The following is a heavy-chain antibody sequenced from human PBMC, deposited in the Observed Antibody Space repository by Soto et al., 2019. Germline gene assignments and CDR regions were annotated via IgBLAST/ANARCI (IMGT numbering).Heavy chain of an antibody. CDR3: ARSRVGYYDSSGYWIDAFDI. Sequence: SETLSLTCAVSGGSISSGGYSWSWIRQPPGKGLEWIGYIYHSGSTYYNPSLKSRVTISVDRSKNQFSLKLSSVTAADTAVYYRARSRVGYYDSSGYWIDAFDIWGQGTMVTVSS. J-gene: IGHJ3*02. CDR2: IYHSGST. CDR1: GGSISSGGYS. V-gene: IGHV4-30-2*01. D-gene: IGHD3-22*01.